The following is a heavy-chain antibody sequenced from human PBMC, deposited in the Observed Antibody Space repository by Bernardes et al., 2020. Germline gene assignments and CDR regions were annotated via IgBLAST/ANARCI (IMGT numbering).Heavy chain of an antibody. D-gene: IGHD6-6*01. V-gene: IGHV1-8*01. J-gene: IGHJ6*04. CDR2: MNPNSGNT. CDR3: ATHTIAARPKYYYYGMDV. Sequence: ASVKVSCKASGYTFPSYDINWVRQATGQGLEWMGWMNPNSGNTGYAQKFQGRVTMTRNTSISTAYMELSSLRSEDTAVYYCATHTIAARPKYYYYGMDVWGKGTTVTVSS. CDR1: GYTFPSYD.